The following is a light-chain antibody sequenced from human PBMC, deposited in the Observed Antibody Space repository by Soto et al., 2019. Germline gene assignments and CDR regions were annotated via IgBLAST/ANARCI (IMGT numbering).Light chain of an antibody. V-gene: IGKV1-33*01. Sequence: DIQMTQSPSFLSASVGDRVTITYQASQDISNYLNWYQQKPGKAPKILIYDVSVLEAGVPSRFSGGGSGTHFTLTISSLQAEDAATYYCQQFDNLPLTFAGGTKVEIK. CDR3: QQFDNLPLT. CDR1: QDISNY. J-gene: IGKJ4*01. CDR2: DVS.